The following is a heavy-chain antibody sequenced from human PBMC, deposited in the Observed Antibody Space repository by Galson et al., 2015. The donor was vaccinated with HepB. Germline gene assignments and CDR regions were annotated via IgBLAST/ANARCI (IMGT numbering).Heavy chain of an antibody. Sequence: TLSLTCAVSGGSISSGGYSWSWIRQPPGKGLEWIGYIYHTGSTYYNPSLKSRVTISVDKSKNQFSLRLSSVTAADTAVYYCARDRRDYYYGMDVWGQGTTVTVSS. CDR3: ARDRRDYYYGMDV. CDR1: GGSISSGGYS. J-gene: IGHJ6*02. CDR2: IYHTGST. V-gene: IGHV4-30-2*01.